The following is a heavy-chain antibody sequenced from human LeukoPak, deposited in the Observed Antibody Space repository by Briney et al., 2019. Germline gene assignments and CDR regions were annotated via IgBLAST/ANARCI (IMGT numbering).Heavy chain of an antibody. D-gene: IGHD3-10*01. CDR3: ARDVGFGGYSRGIFDY. V-gene: IGHV3-53*01. Sequence: GGSLRLSCAASGFTVSRNYMSWVRQAPGKGLEWVSVLYSDGSTYHADSVKGRFTISRDNSKNTLYLQMNSLRAEDTAVYYCARDVGFGGYSRGIFDYWGQGTLVTVSS. CDR1: GFTVSRNY. CDR2: LYSDGST. J-gene: IGHJ4*02.